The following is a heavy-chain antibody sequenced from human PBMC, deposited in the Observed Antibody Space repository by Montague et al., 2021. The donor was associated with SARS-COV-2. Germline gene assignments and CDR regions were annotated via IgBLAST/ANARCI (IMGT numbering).Heavy chain of an antibody. CDR2: IYYIGST. V-gene: IGHV4-59*01. D-gene: IGHD3-22*01. Sequence: SETLSLTCTVSGGSISSYYWSWIRQPPGKGLEWIGYIYYIGSTNYNPSLKSRVTISVDTSKNQFSLKLSSVTAADTAVYYWGSGRPYFDGCGYYFDYWGQGTLVTVSS. CDR1: GGSISSYY. J-gene: IGHJ4*02. CDR3: GSGRPYFDGCGYYFDY.